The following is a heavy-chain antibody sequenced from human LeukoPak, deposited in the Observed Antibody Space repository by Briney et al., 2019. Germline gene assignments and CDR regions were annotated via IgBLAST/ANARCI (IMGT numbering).Heavy chain of an antibody. J-gene: IGHJ3*02. V-gene: IGHV3-48*02. Sequence: PGGSLRLSCAASGFTFSSYSMNWVRQAPGKGLEWVSYISSSSSTIYYADSVKGRFTISRDNAKNSLYLQMNSLRDEDTAVYYCARDLLVTMVRGVIIKRGAFDIWGQGTMVTVSS. D-gene: IGHD3-10*01. CDR1: GFTFSSYS. CDR3: ARDLLVTMVRGVIIKRGAFDI. CDR2: ISSSSSTI.